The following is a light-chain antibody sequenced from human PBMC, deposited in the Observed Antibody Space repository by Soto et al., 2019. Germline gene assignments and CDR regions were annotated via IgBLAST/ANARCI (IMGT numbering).Light chain of an antibody. CDR3: QVWDSSSDHHYL. J-gene: IGLJ1*01. Sequence: SYELTQPPSVSVAPGKTARITCGGNNIGSKSVHWYQQKPGQAPVLVIYYDSDRPSGIPERFSGSNSGNTATLTISRVEAGDEADYYCQVWDSSSDHHYLFGTGTKVTVL. CDR1: NIGSKS. V-gene: IGLV3-21*04. CDR2: YDS.